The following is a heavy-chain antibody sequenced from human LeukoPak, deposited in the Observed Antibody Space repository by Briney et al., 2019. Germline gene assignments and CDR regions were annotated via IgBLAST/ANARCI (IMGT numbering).Heavy chain of an antibody. CDR2: ISASGGGT. CDR1: GFTFSVAV. Sequence: GGSLRLSCAASGFTFSVAVMSWVRQAPGRGLEWVSAISASGGGTYYADSVKGRFTISRDNSKNTLYLQTNSLRAEDTAVYYCARRGAAGTYYFDYWGQGTLVTVSS. CDR3: ARRGAAGTYYFDY. J-gene: IGHJ4*02. V-gene: IGHV3-23*01. D-gene: IGHD6-13*01.